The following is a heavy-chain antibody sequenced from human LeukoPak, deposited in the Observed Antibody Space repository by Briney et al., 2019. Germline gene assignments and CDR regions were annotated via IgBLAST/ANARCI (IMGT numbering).Heavy chain of an antibody. Sequence: SETLSLTCTVSGGSISSYYWSWIRQPPGKGLEWIGYIYYSGSTNYNPSLKSRVTISVDTSKNQFSLKLSSVTAADTAVYYCARVGGPSGFLELSYYYYYYMDVWGKGTTVTVSS. CDR2: IYYSGST. J-gene: IGHJ6*03. CDR1: GGSISSYY. V-gene: IGHV4-59*01. CDR3: ARVGGPSGFLELSYYYYYYMDV. D-gene: IGHD3-3*01.